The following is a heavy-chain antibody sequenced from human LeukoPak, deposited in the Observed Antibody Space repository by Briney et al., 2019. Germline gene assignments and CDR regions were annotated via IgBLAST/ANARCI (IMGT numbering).Heavy chain of an antibody. CDR3: ARDLGGMGQWLGLFDY. D-gene: IGHD6-19*01. V-gene: IGHV4-39*02. J-gene: IGHJ4*02. CDR2: IYYSGST. CDR1: GGFISSSSYY. Sequence: SETLSLTCTVSGGFISSSSYYWGWIRRPPGKGLEWIGSIYYSGSTYYNPSLKSRVTMSVDTSKNQFSLKLSSVTAADTAVYYCARDLGGMGQWLGLFDYWGQGTLVTVSS.